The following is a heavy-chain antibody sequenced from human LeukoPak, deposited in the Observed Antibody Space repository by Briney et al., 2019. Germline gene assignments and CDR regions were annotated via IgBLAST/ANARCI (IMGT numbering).Heavy chain of an antibody. V-gene: IGHV4-59*01. CDR3: ASGLRRDWFDP. CDR2: IYYSGNT. CDR1: GGSISSYY. Sequence: SSETLSLTCTVSGGSISSYYWSWIRQSPGKGLEWIGFIYYSGNTNSNPSLKSRVTMSVDTSKNQFSLRLTSVTAADTAVYYCASGLRRDWFDPWGQGTPVTVSS. J-gene: IGHJ5*02. D-gene: IGHD2-21*01.